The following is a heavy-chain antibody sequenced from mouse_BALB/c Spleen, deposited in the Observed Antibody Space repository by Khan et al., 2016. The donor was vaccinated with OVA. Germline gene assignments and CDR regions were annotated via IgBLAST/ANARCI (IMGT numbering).Heavy chain of an antibody. CDR2: IYWDDDK. D-gene: IGHD1-1*01. J-gene: IGHJ1*01. Sequence: QVQLKESGPGILQPSQTLSLTCSFSGFSLNTFGMGVSWIRQPSGKDLELLAHIYWDDDKHYNPSLKTRLTISKDTSNNQVFLKITTVDTAETATYYCARRSGIYYGSSYGYFDVWGAGTTVTVSS. CDR3: ARRSGIYYGSSYGYFDV. CDR1: GFSLNTFGMG. V-gene: IGHV8-6*01.